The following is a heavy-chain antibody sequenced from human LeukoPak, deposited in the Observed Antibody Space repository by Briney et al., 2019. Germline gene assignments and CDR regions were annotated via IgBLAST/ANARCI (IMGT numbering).Heavy chain of an antibody. CDR1: GFTFSNFG. V-gene: IGHV3-30*03. Sequence: PGPSLRLSCAVSGFTFSNFGMHWVRQAPGKGLEWVAVISYDGSDKYYADSVKGRFTISRDNSRNTLFLQMNSLGADDTAVYYCGSGTYLYYFDYWGQGALVTVSS. CDR3: GSGTYLYYFDY. D-gene: IGHD1-26*01. CDR2: ISYDGSDK. J-gene: IGHJ4*02.